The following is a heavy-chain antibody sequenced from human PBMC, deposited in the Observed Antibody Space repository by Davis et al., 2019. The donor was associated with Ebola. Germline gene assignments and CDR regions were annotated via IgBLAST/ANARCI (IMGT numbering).Heavy chain of an antibody. CDR2: IYYSGST. J-gene: IGHJ6*04. Sequence: SETLSLTCTVSGGSISSYYWSWIRQPPGKGLEWIGYIYYSGSTNYNPSLKSRVTISVDTSKNQFSLKLSSVTAADTAVYYCLGRDYYYYGMDVWGKGTTVTVSS. V-gene: IGHV4-59*08. CDR1: GGSISSYY. CDR3: LGRDYYYYGMDV.